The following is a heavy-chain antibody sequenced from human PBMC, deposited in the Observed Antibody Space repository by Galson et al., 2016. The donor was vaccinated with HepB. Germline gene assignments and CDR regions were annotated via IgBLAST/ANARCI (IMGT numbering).Heavy chain of an antibody. V-gene: IGHV3-7*01. Sequence: SLRLSCAAPGFIFRSYWMIWVRQAPGTGLGWVANINQDGGEKYYVDSVKGRFTISRDNAKNSLYLQMNSLRAEDTAVYYCARAYSRLGRWRLLYYFDYWGQGTLVTVSS. CDR3: ARAYSRLGRWRLLYYFDY. CDR1: GFIFRSYW. D-gene: IGHD2/OR15-2a*01. CDR2: INQDGGEK. J-gene: IGHJ4*02.